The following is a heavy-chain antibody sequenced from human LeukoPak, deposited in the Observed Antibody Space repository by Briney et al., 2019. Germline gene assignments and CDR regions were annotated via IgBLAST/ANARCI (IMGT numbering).Heavy chain of an antibody. CDR3: AGGPYYYDSSGYYYVSFDY. D-gene: IGHD3-22*01. CDR1: GGSFSGYY. Sequence: SETLSLTCAIYGGSFSGYYWSWIRQPPGKGLEWIGEINHSGSTNYNPSLKSRVTISVDTSKNQFSLKLSSVTAADTAVYYCAGGPYYYDSSGYYYVSFDYWGQGTLVTVSS. J-gene: IGHJ4*02. V-gene: IGHV4-34*01. CDR2: INHSGST.